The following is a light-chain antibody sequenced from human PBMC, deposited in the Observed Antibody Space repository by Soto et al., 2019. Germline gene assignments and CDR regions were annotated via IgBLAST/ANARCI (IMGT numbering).Light chain of an antibody. J-gene: IGKJ1*01. CDR3: QQSYSTRWT. CDR1: QSISSY. CDR2: AAS. V-gene: IGKV1-39*01. Sequence: DIQMTPSPSSLSASVGHTVTITCRASQSISSYLNWYQQKPGKAPKLLIYAASSLQSGVPSRFSGSGSGTDFTLTISSLQPEDFATYYCQQSYSTRWTFGQGTKVDIK.